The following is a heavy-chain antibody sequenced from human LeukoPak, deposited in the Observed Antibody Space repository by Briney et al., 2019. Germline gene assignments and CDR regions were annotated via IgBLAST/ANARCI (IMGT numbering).Heavy chain of an antibody. CDR2: INHSGST. V-gene: IGHV4-34*01. CDR1: GGSFSGYY. CDR3: ARGLRRWLRDPFDY. D-gene: IGHD5-12*01. J-gene: IGHJ4*02. Sequence: SEALSLTCAVYGGSFSGYYWSWIRQPPGKGLEWIGEINHSGSTNYNPSLKSRVTISVDTSKNQFSLKLSSVTAADTGVYYCARGLRRWLRDPFDYWGQGTLVTVSS.